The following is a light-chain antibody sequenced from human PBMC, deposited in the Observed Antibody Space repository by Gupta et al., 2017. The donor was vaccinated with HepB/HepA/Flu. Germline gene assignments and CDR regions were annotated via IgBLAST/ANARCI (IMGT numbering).Light chain of an antibody. CDR1: QRISTY. CDR2: AAS. CDR3: QQSRSMPFT. V-gene: IGKV1-39*01. Sequence: MTHTPSSPSASPVHRVTITCRASQRISTYLNWYQSKPGTVPKLLIFAASNLQDGVPSRFSGSGSGTVFTLAISRLQPDDVATYSCQQSRSMPFTFGQGTTVDI. J-gene: IGKJ3*01.